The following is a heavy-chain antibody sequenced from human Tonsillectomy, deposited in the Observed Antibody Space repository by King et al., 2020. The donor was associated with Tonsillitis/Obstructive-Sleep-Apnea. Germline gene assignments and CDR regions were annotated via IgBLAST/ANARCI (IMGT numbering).Heavy chain of an antibody. CDR2: ISWDGGST. CDR3: AKEMSAGGGRFLESRVPYYYYYYYMDV. V-gene: IGHV3-43*01. J-gene: IGHJ6*03. D-gene: IGHD3-3*01. Sequence: VQLVQSGGVVVQPGGSLRLSCAASGFTFDDYTMHWVRQAPGKGLEWVSLISWDGGSTYYADSVKGRFTISRDNSKNSLYLQMNSLRTEDTALYYCAKEMSAGGGRFLESRVPYYYYYYYMDVWGKGTTVTVSS. CDR1: GFTFDDYT.